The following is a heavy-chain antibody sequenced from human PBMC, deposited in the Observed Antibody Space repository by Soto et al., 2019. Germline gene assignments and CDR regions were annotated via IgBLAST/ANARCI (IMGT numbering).Heavy chain of an antibody. J-gene: IGHJ4*02. CDR3: ASTPVGRIMVF. CDR1: GFTFSSYS. Sequence: EVQLVESGGGLVKPGGSLRLSCAASGFTFSSYSMNWVRQAPGKGLEWVSSISSSSSYIYYADSVKGRFTISRDNAKNSLYLKMNSLRAEDTAVYYCASTPVGRIMVFWGQGTLVTVSS. CDR2: ISSSSSYI. V-gene: IGHV3-21*01. D-gene: IGHD3-16*01.